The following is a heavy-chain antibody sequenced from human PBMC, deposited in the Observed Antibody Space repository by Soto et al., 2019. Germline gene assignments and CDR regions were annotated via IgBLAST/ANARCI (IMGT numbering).Heavy chain of an antibody. CDR3: ARVLGGSYSSYFDY. D-gene: IGHD1-26*01. J-gene: IGHJ4*02. CDR2: SIPIVGTA. Sequence: QVQLVQSGAEVKKPGSSVKVSCKASGGTFSSYSISWVRQAPGQGLEWLGESIPIVGTANYAQKCEVRVTITAPESTSTAYMELSSLRSEDTAVYYCARVLGGSYSSYFDYWGQGTLVTVSS. CDR1: GGTFSSYS. V-gene: IGHV1-69*01.